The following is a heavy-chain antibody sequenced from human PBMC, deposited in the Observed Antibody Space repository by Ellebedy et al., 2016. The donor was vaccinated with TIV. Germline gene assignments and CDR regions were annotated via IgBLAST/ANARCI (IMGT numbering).Heavy chain of an antibody. D-gene: IGHD6-19*01. J-gene: IGHJ4*02. Sequence: MPSETLSLTCTVSGGSISSYYWSWIRQPTGKGLEWIGYIYYSGSTKYNSSLKSRLTMSVDTSKNQFSLKLSSVTAADSAVYYCAKYSQWLVPIFDYWGQGTLVTVSS. CDR3: AKYSQWLVPIFDY. V-gene: IGHV4-59*01. CDR2: IYYSGST. CDR1: GGSISSYY.